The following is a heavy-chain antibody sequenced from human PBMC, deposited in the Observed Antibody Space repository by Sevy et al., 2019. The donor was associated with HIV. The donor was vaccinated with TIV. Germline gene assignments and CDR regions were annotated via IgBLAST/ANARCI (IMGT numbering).Heavy chain of an antibody. V-gene: IGHV3-7*01. CDR1: GFTFSSYW. D-gene: IGHD3-10*01. CDR3: ARDGYYGSGSYYDY. Sequence: GGSLRLSCAASGFTFSSYWMSWVRQAPVKGLEWVANIKQDGSEKYYVDSVKGRFTISRDNAKNSLYLQMNSLRAEDTAVYYCARDGYYGSGSYYDYWGQGTLVTVSS. CDR2: IKQDGSEK. J-gene: IGHJ4*02.